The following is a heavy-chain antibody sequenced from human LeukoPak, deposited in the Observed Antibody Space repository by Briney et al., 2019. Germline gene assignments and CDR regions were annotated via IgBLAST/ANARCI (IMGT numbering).Heavy chain of an antibody. CDR1: GGSISSYY. CDR2: IYYSGST. Sequence: KPSETLSLTCTVSGGSISSYYWSWIRQPPGKGLEWIGYIYYSGSTNYNPSLKSRVTISVDTSKNQFSLKLSSVTAADTAVYYCASQNWKRGPDYWGQGTLVTVSS. J-gene: IGHJ4*02. D-gene: IGHD1-1*01. V-gene: IGHV4-59*08. CDR3: ASQNWKRGPDY.